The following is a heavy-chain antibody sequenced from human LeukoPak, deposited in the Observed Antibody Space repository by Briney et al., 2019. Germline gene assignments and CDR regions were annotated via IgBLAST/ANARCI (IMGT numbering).Heavy chain of an antibody. J-gene: IGHJ1*01. CDR2: ISGRGDST. Sequence: GGSLRLSCAASGFTFDNYALSWVRQAPVKGLEWVSGISGRGDSTDQADPVKGRFTISRDNSKNTLYLQMNSLSAEDTAIYYCAKHAGYYSNSQGEYFQLWGQGTLVTVSS. CDR3: AKHAGYYSNSQGEYFQL. D-gene: IGHD2/OR15-2a*01. V-gene: IGHV3-23*01. CDR1: GFTFDNYA.